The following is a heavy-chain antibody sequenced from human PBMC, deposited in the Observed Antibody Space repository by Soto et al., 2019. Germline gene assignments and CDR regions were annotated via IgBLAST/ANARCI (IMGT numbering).Heavy chain of an antibody. D-gene: IGHD1-7*01. CDR3: ARMWRRDWNYDYYYYGMDV. V-gene: IGHV3-33*01. CDR2: IWYDGSNK. CDR1: GFTFSSYG. J-gene: IGHJ6*02. Sequence: SLRLSYAASGFTFSSYGMHWVRQAPGKGLEWVAVIWYDGSNKYYADSVKGRFTISRDNSKNTLYLQMNSLRAEDTAVYYCARMWRRDWNYDYYYYGMDVWGQGTTVTVSS.